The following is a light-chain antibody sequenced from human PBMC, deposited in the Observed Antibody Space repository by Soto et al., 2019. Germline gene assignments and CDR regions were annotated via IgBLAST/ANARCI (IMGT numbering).Light chain of an antibody. Sequence: EIVLTQSPGTLSLSPGESATLSCRATQSVDSRYLAWYQQKPGQAPRLLIYGASSRATGIPDRFSGSASGTDLHLTISRLEPEDFSMYYCRQYGSSPPMYTFGQGTKLEIK. CDR2: GAS. J-gene: IGKJ2*01. CDR3: RQYGSSPPMYT. V-gene: IGKV3-20*01. CDR1: QSVDSRY.